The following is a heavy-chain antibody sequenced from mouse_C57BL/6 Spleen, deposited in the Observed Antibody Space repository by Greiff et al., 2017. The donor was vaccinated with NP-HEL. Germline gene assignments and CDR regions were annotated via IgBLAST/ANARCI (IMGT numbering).Heavy chain of an antibody. CDR3: TGDYDGYYGYFDV. V-gene: IGHV1-15*01. CDR1: GYTFTDYE. CDR2: IDPETGGT. D-gene: IGHD2-3*01. Sequence: VQLQQSGAELVRPGASVTLSCKASGYTFTDYEMHWVKQTPVHGLEWIGAIDPETGGTAYNQKFKGKAILTADKSSSTAYMELRSLTSEDSAVYYCTGDYDGYYGYFDVRGTGTTVTVSS. J-gene: IGHJ1*03.